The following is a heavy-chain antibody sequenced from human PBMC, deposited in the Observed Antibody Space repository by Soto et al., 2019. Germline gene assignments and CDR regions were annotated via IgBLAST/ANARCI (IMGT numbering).Heavy chain of an antibody. Sequence: SETLSLTCTVSGGSISSSSYYWGWIRQPPGKGLEWIGSIYYSGSTYYNPSLKSRVTISVDTSKNQFSLKLSSVTAADTAVYYCARESGDSSGWSIYYFDYWGQGTLVTVSS. CDR1: GGSISSSSYY. CDR3: ARESGDSSGWSIYYFDY. J-gene: IGHJ4*02. V-gene: IGHV4-39*07. CDR2: IYYSGST. D-gene: IGHD6-19*01.